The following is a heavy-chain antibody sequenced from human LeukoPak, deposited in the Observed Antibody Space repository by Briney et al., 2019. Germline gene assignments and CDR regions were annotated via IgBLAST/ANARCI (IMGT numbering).Heavy chain of an antibody. V-gene: IGHV4-59*08. CDR2: IYYSGST. CDR1: GGSISSYY. Sequence: PSETLSLTCTVSGGSISSYYWSWIRQPPGKGLEWIGYIYYSGSTNYNPSLKSRVTISVDTSKNQFSLNLRSVTAADTAVYYCARSGSASWADWGQGTLVTVSS. CDR3: ARSGSASWAD. D-gene: IGHD1-26*01. J-gene: IGHJ4*02.